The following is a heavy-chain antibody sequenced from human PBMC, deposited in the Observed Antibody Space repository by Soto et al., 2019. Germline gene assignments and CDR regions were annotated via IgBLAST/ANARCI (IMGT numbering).Heavy chain of an antibody. Sequence: EVQLLESGGRLVQPGGSLRLSCAASGFSFSIYAMNWVRQAPGKGLEWVSGISGGGGSTYYADSVTGRFTISRDNSKNTLYLQMNSLRVEDTAVYYCAKDPTSYDSSAQFDSWGQGTLVTVSS. CDR3: AKDPTSYDSSAQFDS. CDR1: GFSFSIYA. CDR2: ISGGGGST. D-gene: IGHD3-22*01. J-gene: IGHJ4*02. V-gene: IGHV3-23*01.